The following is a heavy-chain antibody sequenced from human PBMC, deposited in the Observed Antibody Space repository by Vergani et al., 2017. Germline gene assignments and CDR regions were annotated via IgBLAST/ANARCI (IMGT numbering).Heavy chain of an antibody. Sequence: QMQLVQSGPEVKKPGTSVKVSCKASGFTFTSSAMQWVRQARGQRLEWIGWIVVGSGNTNYAQKFQERVTMTTDTSTSTAYMELRSLRSDDTAVYYCARPYSSGWYYFDYWGQGTLVTVSS. V-gene: IGHV1-58*02. CDR2: IVVGSGNT. J-gene: IGHJ4*02. CDR1: GFTFTSSA. D-gene: IGHD6-19*01. CDR3: ARPYSSGWYYFDY.